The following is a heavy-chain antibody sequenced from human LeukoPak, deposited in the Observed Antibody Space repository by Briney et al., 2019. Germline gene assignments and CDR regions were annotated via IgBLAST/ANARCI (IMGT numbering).Heavy chain of an antibody. CDR1: GLTVTNAW. V-gene: IGHV3-15*07. J-gene: IGHJ3*02. CDR2: IASKTDGGAT. Sequence: KPGGSLRLSCSASGLTVTNAWMNWVRQAPGEGLDWVGRIASKTDGGATDYADSVKGRFTISRDNSKNTLYLQMNSLRAEDTAVYYCARVLRDYYDSNAAFDIWGQGTMVTVSS. D-gene: IGHD3-22*01. CDR3: ARVLRDYYDSNAAFDI.